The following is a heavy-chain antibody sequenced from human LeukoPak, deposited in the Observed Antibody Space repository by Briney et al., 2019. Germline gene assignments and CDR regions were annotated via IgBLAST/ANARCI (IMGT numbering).Heavy chain of an antibody. Sequence: SETLSLTCTVSGGSISSGDYYWSWIRQPPGKGLEWIGYIYYSGSTYYNPSLKSRVTISVDTSKNQFSLKLSSVTAADTAVYYCARDLLWFGELAYWGQGTLVTVSS. V-gene: IGHV4-30-4*01. D-gene: IGHD3-10*01. CDR2: IYYSGST. CDR1: GGSISSGDYY. CDR3: ARDLLWFGELAY. J-gene: IGHJ4*02.